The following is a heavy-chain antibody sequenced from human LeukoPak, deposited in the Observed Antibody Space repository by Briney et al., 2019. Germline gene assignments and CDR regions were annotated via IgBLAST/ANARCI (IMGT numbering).Heavy chain of an antibody. D-gene: IGHD3-10*01. V-gene: IGHV3-7*01. J-gene: IGHJ4*02. Sequence: GGSLRLSCAASGFTFSSSWMSWVRQAPGKGLEWVANIKEDGSDKYYVDSVKGRFTISRDNAKNSLYLQMNSLRAEDTAVYYCARDGDGYHYWGQGTLVTVSS. CDR3: ARDGDGYHY. CDR1: GFTFSSSW. CDR2: IKEDGSDK.